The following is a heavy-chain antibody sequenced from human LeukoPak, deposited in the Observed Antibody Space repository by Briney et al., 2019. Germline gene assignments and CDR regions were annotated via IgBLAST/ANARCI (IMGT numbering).Heavy chain of an antibody. CDR2: IIPILGTV. CDR3: ARGPYDYGDYTLNL. CDR1: RGTFSKYP. V-gene: IGHV1-69*11. J-gene: IGHJ4*02. D-gene: IGHD4-17*01. Sequence: EASVTVSCKTSRGTFSKYPISWVRQAPGQAREWMGRIIPILGTVNYAQNFQGRVTMTTNESTTTVYLELRSLRSEDTAIYFFARGPYDYGDYTLNLWGQGTLITVSS.